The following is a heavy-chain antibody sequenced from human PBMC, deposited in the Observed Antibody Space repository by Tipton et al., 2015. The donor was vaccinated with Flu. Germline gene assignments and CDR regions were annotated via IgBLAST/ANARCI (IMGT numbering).Heavy chain of an antibody. CDR2: INHSGST. J-gene: IGHJ6*03. Sequence: TLSLTCAVYGGSFSGYYWSWIRQPPGKGLEWIGEINHSGSTNYNPSLKSRVTISVDTSKNQFSLKLSSVTAADTAVYYCASGRNFWSGYYGNYYYYYMDVWGKGTTVTVSS. D-gene: IGHD3-3*01. CDR3: ASGRNFWSGYYGNYYYYYMDV. V-gene: IGHV4-34*01. CDR1: GGSFSGYY.